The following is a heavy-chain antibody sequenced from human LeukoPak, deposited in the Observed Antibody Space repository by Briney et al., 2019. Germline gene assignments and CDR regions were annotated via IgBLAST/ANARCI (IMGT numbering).Heavy chain of an antibody. CDR3: ARGVWYCSSTSCPSLDY. V-gene: IGHV1-69*01. J-gene: IGHJ4*02. CDR1: GRTFSSYA. D-gene: IGHD2-2*01. CDR2: IIPIFGTA. Sequence: SVKVSCKASGRTFSSYAISWVRQAPGQGLEWMGGIIPIFGTANYAQKCQGRVTITADESTSTAYMELSSLRSEDTAVYYCARGVWYCSSTSCPSLDYWGQGTLVTVSS.